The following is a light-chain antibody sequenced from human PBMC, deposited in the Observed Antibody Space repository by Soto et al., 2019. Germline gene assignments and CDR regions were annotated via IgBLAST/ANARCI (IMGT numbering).Light chain of an antibody. Sequence: EIVLTQSPGTLSLSPGERATLSCRASQSVSSSYLAWYQQKPGQAPRLLIYGASSRATGIPDRFSGSGSGTDFTLTISRLEPADFAVYYCQPYGSSPWPTFGQGTRLA. CDR1: QSVSSSY. CDR3: QPYGSSPWPT. J-gene: IGKJ5*01. V-gene: IGKV3-20*01. CDR2: GAS.